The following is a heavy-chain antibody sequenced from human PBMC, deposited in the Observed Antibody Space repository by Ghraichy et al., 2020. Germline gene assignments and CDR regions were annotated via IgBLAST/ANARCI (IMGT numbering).Heavy chain of an antibody. D-gene: IGHD3-22*01. J-gene: IGHJ5*01. Sequence: GGSLRLSCAASGFTFSSYWMSWVRQAPGKGLEWVANIKKDGSDKYYVDSVKGRFTISRDNAKNSLYLQMNSLRAEDTAVYYCARSYYYGFTGYYYSSDSWGQGTPVTVSS. CDR2: IKKDGSDK. CDR1: GFTFSSYW. V-gene: IGHV3-7*01. CDR3: ARSYYYGFTGYYYSSDS.